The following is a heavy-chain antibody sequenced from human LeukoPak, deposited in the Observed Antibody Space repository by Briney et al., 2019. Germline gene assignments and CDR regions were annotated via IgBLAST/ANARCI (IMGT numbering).Heavy chain of an antibody. Sequence: ASVKVSCKASGYTFTSYDINWVRQATGQGLEWMGWMNPNSGNTGYAQKFQGRVTMTRNTSISTAYMELSSLRSEDTAVYYCARGNRQQLVYYYYYGMDVWGQGTTVTVSS. CDR2: MNPNSGNT. V-gene: IGHV1-8*01. D-gene: IGHD6-13*01. J-gene: IGHJ6*02. CDR3: ARGNRQQLVYYYYYGMDV. CDR1: GYTFTSYD.